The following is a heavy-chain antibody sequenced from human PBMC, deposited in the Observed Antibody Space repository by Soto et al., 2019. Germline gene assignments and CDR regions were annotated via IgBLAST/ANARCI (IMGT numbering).Heavy chain of an antibody. V-gene: IGHV3-74*01. CDR3: ARVDGYCSSTSCYGYYYYMDV. CDR1: GFTFSSYW. Sequence: GGSLRLSCAASGFTFSSYWMHWVRQAPGKGLVWVSRINSDGSSTSYADSVKGRFNMFRDNAKNTLYLQMNSLRAEDTAVYYCARVDGYCSSTSCYGYYYYMDVWGKGTTVTVSS. J-gene: IGHJ6*03. D-gene: IGHD2-2*03. CDR2: INSDGSST.